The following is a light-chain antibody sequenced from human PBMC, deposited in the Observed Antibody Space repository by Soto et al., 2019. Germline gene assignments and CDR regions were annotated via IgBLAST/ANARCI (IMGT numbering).Light chain of an antibody. CDR1: ENIGVW. J-gene: IGKJ1*01. V-gene: IGKV1-5*03. CDR2: KAS. CDR3: QQYENYWT. Sequence: IQMAQSPSTLSASIRDRVPLTFRASENIGVWLAWYQQKPGKAPKLLIYKASSLQSGVPSRFSGGGSGTEFSLTISNLQPDDCATYYCQQYENYWTFGQGTKVDIK.